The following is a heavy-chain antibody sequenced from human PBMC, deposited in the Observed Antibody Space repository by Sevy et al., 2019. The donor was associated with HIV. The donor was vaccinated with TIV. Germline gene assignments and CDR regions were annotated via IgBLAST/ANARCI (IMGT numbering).Heavy chain of an antibody. CDR3: ARLSAVSRSYNFDY. CDR1: GDSVSSDNYY. Sequence: SETLSLTCTVSGDSVSSDNYYWSWIRQPPGKGLEWIGYMFYRGSTNYNPSLKSRVTISVDTSKNQFSLKLNSVTAADTAVYYCARLSAVSRSYNFDYWGPGTLVTVSS. J-gene: IGHJ4*02. V-gene: IGHV4-61*01. CDR2: MFYRGST. D-gene: IGHD4-4*01.